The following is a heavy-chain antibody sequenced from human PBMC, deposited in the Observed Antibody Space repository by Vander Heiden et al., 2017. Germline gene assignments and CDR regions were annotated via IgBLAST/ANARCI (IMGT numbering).Heavy chain of an antibody. D-gene: IGHD2-21*01. CDR3: AKRAAYSPELGLDNWFDP. CDR2: SYPADSDD. J-gene: IGHJ5*02. CDR1: GYTLSRYW. Sequence: EVQLVQSGAEVKKPGESLIISCQASGYTLSRYWIGWVRRMPGKGLEWMGISYPADSDDRYSPSLQGQVTISADKSISTVFLQWNSLKASDTAIYYCAKRAAYSPELGLDNWFDPWGQGTLVTVSS. V-gene: IGHV5-51*01.